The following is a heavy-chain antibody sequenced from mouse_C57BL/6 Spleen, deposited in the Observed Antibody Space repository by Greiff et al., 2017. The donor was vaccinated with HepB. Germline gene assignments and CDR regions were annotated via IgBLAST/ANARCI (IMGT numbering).Heavy chain of an antibody. CDR2: IYPRDGST. V-gene: IGHV1-85*01. J-gene: IGHJ3*01. CDR1: GYTFTSYD. CDR3: AREGLYYDPAWFAY. Sequence: QVQLKESGPELVKPGASVKLSCKASGYTFTSYDINWVKQRPGQGLEWIGWIYPRDGSTKYNEKFKGKATLTVDTSSTTADMELHSLTSEDSAVYFCAREGLYYDPAWFAYWGQGTLVTVSA. D-gene: IGHD2-4*01.